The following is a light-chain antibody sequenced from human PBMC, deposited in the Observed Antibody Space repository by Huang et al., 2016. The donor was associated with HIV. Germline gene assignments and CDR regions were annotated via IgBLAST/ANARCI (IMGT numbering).Light chain of an antibody. Sequence: EVVMTQSPATLSVSPGERVTLSCRASQSVSSKLAWYQQKPGQAPRLLIYEASTRATGVPARFSGSGSRTEFTLTISSLQSEDFAVYYCQQCNNWPLSFGGGTRVEI. CDR1: QSVSSK. CDR2: EAS. CDR3: QQCNNWPLS. J-gene: IGKJ4*01. V-gene: IGKV3-15*01.